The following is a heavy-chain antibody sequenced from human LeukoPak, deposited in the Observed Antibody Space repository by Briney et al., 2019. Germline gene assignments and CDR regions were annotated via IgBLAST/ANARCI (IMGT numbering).Heavy chain of an antibody. CDR1: GFTFSNYW. V-gene: IGHV3-7*01. Sequence: GGSLRLSCAASGFTFSNYWMSWVRLAPGKGLEWVANIKQDGSEKYYVDSVEGRFTISRDNAKNLLSLQMNSLRAEDTAVYHCARVFIVGSRSVFDFWGQGTLVTVSS. CDR2: IKQDGSEK. J-gene: IGHJ4*02. CDR3: ARVFIVGSRSVFDF. D-gene: IGHD2-21*01.